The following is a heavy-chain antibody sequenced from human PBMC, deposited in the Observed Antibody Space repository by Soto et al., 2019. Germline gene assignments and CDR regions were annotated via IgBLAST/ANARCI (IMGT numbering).Heavy chain of an antibody. CDR2: IYPADSDT. V-gene: IGHV5-51*01. J-gene: IGHJ4*02. D-gene: IGHD6-25*01. CDR3: ASPIGYNQYFDY. Sequence: PGESLKISCKGSGYSFTNNWIGWVRQMPGKGLEWMGIIYPADSDTRYSPSFQGQVTISADRSISTAYLQWSSLKDSDTAMYYCASPIGYNQYFDYWGQGTLVTSPQ. CDR1: GYSFTNNW.